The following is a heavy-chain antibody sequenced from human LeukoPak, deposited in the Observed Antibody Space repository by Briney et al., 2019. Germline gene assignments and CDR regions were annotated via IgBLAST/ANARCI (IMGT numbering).Heavy chain of an antibody. CDR2: ISSSSIYI. CDR3: ARDPTHFRVWDDYDSNVLNC. D-gene: IGHD3-22*01. V-gene: IGHV3-21*01. Sequence: GGSLRLSCAASGFIFSSYSMNWVRQAPGKGLEWVSSISSSSIYIYYADSVKGRFTISRDNAKNSLYLQMNSLRAEDTAVYYCARDPTHFRVWDDYDSNVLNCWGQGTLVTVSS. CDR1: GFIFSSYS. J-gene: IGHJ4*02.